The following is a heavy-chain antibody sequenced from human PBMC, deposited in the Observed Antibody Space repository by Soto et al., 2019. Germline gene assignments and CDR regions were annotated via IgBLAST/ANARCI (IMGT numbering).Heavy chain of an antibody. CDR3: ARGDYYDFWSGYRKTRFDP. V-gene: IGHV1-18*04. Sequence: ASVKVSGKASGYTFTSYGISWVRQAPGQGLEWMGWISAYNGNTNYAQKLQGRVTMTTDTSTSTAYMELRSLRSDDTAVYYCARGDYYDFWSGYRKTRFDPWGQGTLVTVSS. D-gene: IGHD3-3*01. J-gene: IGHJ5*02. CDR2: ISAYNGNT. CDR1: GYTFTSYG.